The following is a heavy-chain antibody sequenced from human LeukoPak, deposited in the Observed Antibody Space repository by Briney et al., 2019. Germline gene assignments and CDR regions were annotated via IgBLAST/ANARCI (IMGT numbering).Heavy chain of an antibody. CDR3: ARQSGYCSGSSCYIWFDP. CDR1: GYSFTSYW. CDR2: IYPGDSDT. D-gene: IGHD2-15*01. V-gene: IGHV5-51*01. J-gene: IGHJ5*02. Sequence: GESVKISCKGSGYSFTSYWIGWVRQMPGKGLEWMGIIYPGDSDTRYSPSFQGQVTISADKSISTAYLQWSSLKASDTAMYYCARQSGYCSGSSCYIWFDPWGQGTLVTVSS.